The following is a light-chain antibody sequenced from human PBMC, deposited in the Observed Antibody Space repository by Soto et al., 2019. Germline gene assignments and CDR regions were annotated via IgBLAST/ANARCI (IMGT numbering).Light chain of an antibody. CDR1: QSIGSW. J-gene: IGKJ1*01. CDR2: KAS. CDR3: QQYNSFRT. Sequence: DIQMTQSPSTLSASVGDRVTITCRASQSIGSWLAWYQQKPGKATKVLIYKASSLESGVPSRFSGSGSGTEFTLTISNLHPDDFATYYCQQYNSFRTFDQGTKVEIK. V-gene: IGKV1-5*03.